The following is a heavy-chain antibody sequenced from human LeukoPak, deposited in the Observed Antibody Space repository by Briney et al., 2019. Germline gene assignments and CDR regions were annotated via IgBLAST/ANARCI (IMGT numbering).Heavy chain of an antibody. J-gene: IGHJ4*02. D-gene: IGHD3-22*01. CDR3: ARDRNIVVVMPYFDY. V-gene: IGHV3-30*01. Sequence: GRSLRLSCAASGFTFSSYAMHWVRQAPGKGLEWVAVISYDGSNKYYADSVKGRFTISRDNSKNTPYLQMNSLRAEDTAVYYCARDRNIVVVMPYFDYWGQGTLVTVSS. CDR1: GFTFSSYA. CDR2: ISYDGSNK.